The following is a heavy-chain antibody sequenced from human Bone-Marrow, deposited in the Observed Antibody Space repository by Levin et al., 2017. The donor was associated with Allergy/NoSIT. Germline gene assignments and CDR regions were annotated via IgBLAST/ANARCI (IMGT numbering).Heavy chain of an antibody. Sequence: ASVKVSCKASGYTFTSYGISWVRQAPGQGLEWMGWISAYNGNTNYAQKLQGRVTMTTDTSTSTAYMELRSLRSDDTAVYYCASRIWTTVTTFFDYWGQGTLVTVSS. CDR3: ASRIWTTVTTFFDY. CDR1: GYTFTSYG. J-gene: IGHJ4*02. CDR2: ISAYNGNT. V-gene: IGHV1-18*01. D-gene: IGHD4-17*01.